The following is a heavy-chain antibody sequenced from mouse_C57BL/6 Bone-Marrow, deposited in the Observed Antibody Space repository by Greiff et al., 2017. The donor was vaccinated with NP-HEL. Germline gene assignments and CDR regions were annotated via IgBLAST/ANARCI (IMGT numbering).Heavy chain of an antibody. J-gene: IGHJ2*01. CDR1: GYTFTDYY. D-gene: IGHD2-1*01. CDR2: IYPGSGNT. Sequence: QVQLKESGAELVRPGASVKLSCKASGYTFTDYYINWVKQRPGQGLEWIARIYPGSGNTYYNEKFKGKATLTAEKSSSTAYMQLSSLTSEDSAVYFCARELPGFDYWGQGTTLTVSS. V-gene: IGHV1-76*01. CDR3: ARELPGFDY.